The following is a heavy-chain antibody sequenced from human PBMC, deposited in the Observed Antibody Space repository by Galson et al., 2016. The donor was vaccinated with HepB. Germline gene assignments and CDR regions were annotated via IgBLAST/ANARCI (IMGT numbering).Heavy chain of an antibody. Sequence: SETLSLTCAVYGGPFSGYYWSWIHQPPGKGLEWIGEINPSGSTNYNPSLKSRVTISVDTSKNQFSLKLSSVTAADTAVYYCARGDNPDYGDYASAYYYMDGWGKGTTVTVSS. J-gene: IGHJ6*03. D-gene: IGHD4-17*01. CDR3: ARGDNPDYGDYASAYYYMDG. CDR1: GGPFSGYY. V-gene: IGHV4-34*01. CDR2: INPSGST.